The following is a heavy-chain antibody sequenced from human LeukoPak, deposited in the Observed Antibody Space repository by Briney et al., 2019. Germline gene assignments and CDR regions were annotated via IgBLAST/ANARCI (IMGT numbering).Heavy chain of an antibody. J-gene: IGHJ4*02. V-gene: IGHV3-30-3*01. Sequence: PGRSLRLSCAASGFTLSSYVMHWLRQAPGKGLEWVAVISYDGNNIFYADSAKGRFTISRDNSKNTLYLQMDTLRLEDTAIYHCAREVYGTYYFNYWGQGTLVTVSS. CDR2: ISYDGNNI. CDR3: AREVYGTYYFNY. D-gene: IGHD1-14*01. CDR1: GFTLSSYV.